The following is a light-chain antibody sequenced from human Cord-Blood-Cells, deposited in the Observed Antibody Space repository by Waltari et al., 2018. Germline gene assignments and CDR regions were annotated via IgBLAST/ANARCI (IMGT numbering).Light chain of an antibody. CDR3: QQRSNWPQLT. CDR2: DAS. CDR1: QSVSSY. J-gene: IGKJ4*01. V-gene: IGKV3-11*01. Sequence: EIVLKQSPATLSLSPGERATLSCRASQSVSSYLAWYQQKPGQAPRLLIYDASNRATGIPARFSGSGSGTDFTLTISSLGPEDFAVYYCQQRSNWPQLTFGGGTKVEIK.